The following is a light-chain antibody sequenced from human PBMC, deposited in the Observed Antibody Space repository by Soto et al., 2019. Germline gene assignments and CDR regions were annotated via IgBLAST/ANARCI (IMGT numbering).Light chain of an antibody. J-gene: IGLJ1*01. V-gene: IGLV2-8*01. CDR3: SSYAGSNILYV. CDR2: GVN. CDR1: SSDVGGYNY. Sequence: QSVLTQPPSASGSPGQSVTISCTGTSSDVGGYNYVSWCQQHPGKAPQLVIYGVNKRASGVPDRFSGSKSGNTASLTVSGLQAEDEADYYCSSYAGSNILYVFGTGTKVTVL.